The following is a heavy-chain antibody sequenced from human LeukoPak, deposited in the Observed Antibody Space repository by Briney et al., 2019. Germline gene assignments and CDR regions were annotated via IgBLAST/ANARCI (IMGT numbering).Heavy chain of an antibody. CDR2: ISVHSGQT. CDR1: GYTFTSYG. V-gene: IGHV1-18*01. Sequence: ASVKVSCKASGYTFTSYGISWVRQAPGQGLEWMGRISVHSGQTNYVQKFQDRVTMTTDTSTSTAYMELRSLGSGDTAVYYCAREGYYYHTSNGDDHWGQGTPVTVSS. D-gene: IGHD3-22*01. CDR3: AREGYYYHTSNGDDH. J-gene: IGHJ5*02.